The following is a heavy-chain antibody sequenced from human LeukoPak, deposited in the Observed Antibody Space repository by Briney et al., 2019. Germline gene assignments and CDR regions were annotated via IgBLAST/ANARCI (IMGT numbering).Heavy chain of an antibody. J-gene: IGHJ4*02. CDR3: AGSSAEY. CDR1: GYTFTKFS. Sequence: ASVKVSCKASGYTFTKFSMHWVRQAPGQGLEWMGIINPSDGGTTYAQKFQGRVTMTRDMSTSTVYMEVSSLRSEDTAVYYCAGSSAEYWGQGTLVTVSS. V-gene: IGHV1-46*01. CDR2: INPSDGGT. D-gene: IGHD6-19*01.